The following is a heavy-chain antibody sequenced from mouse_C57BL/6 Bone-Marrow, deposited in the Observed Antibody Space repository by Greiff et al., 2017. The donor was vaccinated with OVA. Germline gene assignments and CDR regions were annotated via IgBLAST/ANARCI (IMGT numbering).Heavy chain of an antibody. CDR3: ARGDYDVGFAY. CDR2: IIYDGSN. V-gene: IGHV3-6*01. J-gene: IGHJ3*01. Sequence: EVKLMESGPGLVKPSQSLSLTCSVTGYSITSGYYWNWIRQFPGNKLEWMGYIIYDGSNNYNPSLKNRNSITRDTSKNQFFLKLNSVTTEDTATYYCARGDYDVGFAYWGQGTLVTVSA. CDR1: GYSITSGYY. D-gene: IGHD2-4*01.